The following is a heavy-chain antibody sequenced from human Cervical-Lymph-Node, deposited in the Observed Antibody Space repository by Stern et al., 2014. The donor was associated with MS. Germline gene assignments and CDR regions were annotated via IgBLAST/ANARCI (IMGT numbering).Heavy chain of an antibody. Sequence: VQLVESGGGVVQPGRSLRLSCAASGFTFSSYGMHWVRQAPGKGLEGVAVISYDGSNKYYADSVKGRFTISRDNSKNTLYLQMNSLRAEDTAVYYCAKDGSGSSFDYWGQGTLVTVSS. CDR1: GFTFSSYG. CDR3: AKDGSGSSFDY. V-gene: IGHV3-30*18. J-gene: IGHJ4*02. D-gene: IGHD1-26*01. CDR2: ISYDGSNK.